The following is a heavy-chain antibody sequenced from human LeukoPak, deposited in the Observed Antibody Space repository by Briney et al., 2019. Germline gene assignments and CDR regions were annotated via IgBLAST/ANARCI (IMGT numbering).Heavy chain of an antibody. Sequence: PGGSLRLSCAASGFTVSSNYMSWVRQAPGKGLEWVSVFYSGGNTYYADSVKDRFTISRDISENTVFLQMNSLRAEDTAVYYCARVGQYCGGDCPFDYWGQGTLVTVSS. CDR1: GFTVSSNY. CDR2: FYSGGNT. V-gene: IGHV3-66*01. CDR3: ARVGQYCGGDCPFDY. J-gene: IGHJ4*02. D-gene: IGHD2-21*02.